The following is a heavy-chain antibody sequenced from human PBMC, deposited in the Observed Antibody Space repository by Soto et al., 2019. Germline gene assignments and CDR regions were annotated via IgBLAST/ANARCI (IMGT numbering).Heavy chain of an antibody. V-gene: IGHV3-30*18. J-gene: IGHJ4*02. CDR1: GFTFSSYG. CDR3: AKEGGYCSGGSCDCNY. CDR2: ISYDGSNK. Sequence: QVQLVESGGGVVQPGRSLRLSCAASGFTFSSYGMHWVRQAPGKGLEWVAVISYDGSNKYYADSVKGRFTISRDNSKSTLYLQMNSLRAEDTAVYYCAKEGGYCSGGSCDCNYWGQGTLVTVSS. D-gene: IGHD2-15*01.